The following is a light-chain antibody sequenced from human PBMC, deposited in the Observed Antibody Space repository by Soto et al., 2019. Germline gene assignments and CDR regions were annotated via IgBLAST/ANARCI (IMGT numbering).Light chain of an antibody. V-gene: IGKV1-39*01. Sequence: DIQMTQAPSSLSASVADRVTITCRASQSISSYLNWYQQKPGKAPKLLIYAASSLQSGVPSRFSGSGSGTEFTLTISSLQPEDFATYYCQQRHSYPITFGQGTRLEIK. CDR2: AAS. CDR1: QSISSY. CDR3: QQRHSYPIT. J-gene: IGKJ5*01.